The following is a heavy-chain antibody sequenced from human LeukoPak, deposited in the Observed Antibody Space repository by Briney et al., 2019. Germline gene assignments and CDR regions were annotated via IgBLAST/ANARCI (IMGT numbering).Heavy chain of an antibody. CDR3: ARGGDMVRGVTDYYYYGLDV. V-gene: IGHV4-39*01. J-gene: IGHJ6*02. CDR2: IYYSGST. CDR1: GGSIISSSYY. D-gene: IGHD3-10*01. Sequence: SETLSLTCTVSGGSIISSSYYWGWIRQPPGKGLEWIGSIYYSGSTYYNPSLKSRVTIFVDTSKNQFSRKLSSLTAADTAVYYCARGGDMVRGVTDYYYYGLDVWGQGTTVTVSS.